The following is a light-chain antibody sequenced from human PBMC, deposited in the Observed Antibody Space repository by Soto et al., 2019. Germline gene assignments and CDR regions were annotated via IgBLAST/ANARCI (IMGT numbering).Light chain of an antibody. CDR3: QQYGSSPLT. J-gene: IGKJ2*01. CDR2: GAS. V-gene: IGKV3-20*01. Sequence: EIVLTQSPGTLSLSPGERATLSCRASQSVSSSYLAWYQQKPGQAPRLLIYGASSRATGIPDRFSGSGSGKDFTPTISRLETEDFAAYSCQQYGSSPLTVGQRTKLEIK. CDR1: QSVSSSY.